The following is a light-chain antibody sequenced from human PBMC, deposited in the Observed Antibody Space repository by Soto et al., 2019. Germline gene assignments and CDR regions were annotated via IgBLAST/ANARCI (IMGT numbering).Light chain of an antibody. J-gene: IGLJ1*01. V-gene: IGLV2-8*01. Sequence: QSALTQPPSASGSPGQSVAISCTRTSSDVGGYNSVSWYQQHPGKAPELIIYEVSKRPSGVPDRFSGSKSGNTASLTVSGLQAEDEADYYCSSHAGSNNYVFGTGTKLTVL. CDR2: EVS. CDR3: SSHAGSNNYV. CDR1: SSDVGGYNS.